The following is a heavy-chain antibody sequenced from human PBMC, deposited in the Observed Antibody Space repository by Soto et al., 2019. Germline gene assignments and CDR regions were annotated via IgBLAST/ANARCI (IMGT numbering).Heavy chain of an antibody. V-gene: IGHV1-69*01. Sequence: QEQLVQSGAEVKKPGSSVKVSCKASGGLFSSYPISWVRQVPGQGLEWMGGIIPVFQTAYYTQRFQGRVTITADESPNTAYRGLSSLRSEDTAIYSCARGGSVYTWLNEFWGKGTLVTVSS. CDR3: ARGGSVYTWLNEF. D-gene: IGHD3-22*01. CDR2: IIPVFQTA. J-gene: IGHJ4*02. CDR1: GGLFSSYP.